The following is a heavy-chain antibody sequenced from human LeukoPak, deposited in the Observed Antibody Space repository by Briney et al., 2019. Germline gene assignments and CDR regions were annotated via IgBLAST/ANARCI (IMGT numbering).Heavy chain of an antibody. CDR1: GDSISSSNYY. D-gene: IGHD6-19*01. CDR2: IYYSGST. V-gene: IGHV4-39*07. CDR3: ARAAGSGLIDY. J-gene: IGHJ4*02. Sequence: PSETLSLTCTVSGDSISSSNYYWGWIRQPPGKRLEWIGSIYYSGSTYYNPSLESRVTISLDTSKNQFSLNLNSVTAADTALYFCARAAGSGLIDYWGQGILVIVSS.